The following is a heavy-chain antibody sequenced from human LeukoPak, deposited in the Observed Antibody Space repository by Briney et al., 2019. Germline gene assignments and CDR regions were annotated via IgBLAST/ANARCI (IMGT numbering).Heavy chain of an antibody. Sequence: GGSLRLSCAASGFTFSSYAMHGVRQAPGKGLEWVAVISYDGSNKYYADSVKGRFTISRDNSKNTLYLQMNSLRAEDTAVYYCARGERIAARPIPVWGQGTLVTVSS. J-gene: IGHJ4*02. D-gene: IGHD6-6*01. CDR1: GFTFSSYA. CDR3: ARGERIAARPIPV. CDR2: ISYDGSNK. V-gene: IGHV3-30*01.